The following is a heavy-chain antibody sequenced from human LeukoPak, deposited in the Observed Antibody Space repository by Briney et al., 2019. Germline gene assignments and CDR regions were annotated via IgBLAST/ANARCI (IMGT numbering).Heavy chain of an antibody. CDR2: ISYDGSNK. Sequence: PGRSLRLSCAASGFTFSSYGMHWVRQAPGKGLEWVAVISYDGSNKYYADSVKGRFTISRDNSKNTLYLQMNSLRAEDTAVYYCAKSYYYDSSGEEANAFDIWGQGTMVTVSP. J-gene: IGHJ3*02. CDR3: AKSYYYDSSGEEANAFDI. CDR1: GFTFSSYG. V-gene: IGHV3-30*18. D-gene: IGHD3-22*01.